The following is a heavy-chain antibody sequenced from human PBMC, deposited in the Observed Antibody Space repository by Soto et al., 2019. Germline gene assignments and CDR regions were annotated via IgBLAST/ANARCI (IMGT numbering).Heavy chain of an antibody. V-gene: IGHV3-11*06. J-gene: IGHJ4*02. CDR2: ISSSSSYT. CDR3: ARGVDTAMGLFDY. CDR1: GFTFSDYY. Sequence: QVQLVESGGGLVKPGGSLRLSCAASGFTFSDYYMSWFGQAPGKGLEWVSYISSSSSYTNYADSVKGRFTISRDNAKNSLYLQMNSLRAEDTAVYYCARGVDTAMGLFDYWGQGTLVTVSS. D-gene: IGHD5-18*01.